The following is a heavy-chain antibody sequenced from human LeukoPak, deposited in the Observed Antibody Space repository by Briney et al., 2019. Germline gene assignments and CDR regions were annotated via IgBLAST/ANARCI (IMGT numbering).Heavy chain of an antibody. J-gene: IGHJ4*02. D-gene: IGHD4-17*01. Sequence: GGSLRLSCAASGFTFSSYGMSWVRQAPGKGLEWVSAISGSGGSTYYADSVKGRFTISRDNSKNTLYLQMISLRAEDTAVYYCAQAALRATPHPFDYWGQGTLVTVSS. V-gene: IGHV3-23*01. CDR2: ISGSGGST. CDR1: GFTFSSYG. CDR3: AQAALRATPHPFDY.